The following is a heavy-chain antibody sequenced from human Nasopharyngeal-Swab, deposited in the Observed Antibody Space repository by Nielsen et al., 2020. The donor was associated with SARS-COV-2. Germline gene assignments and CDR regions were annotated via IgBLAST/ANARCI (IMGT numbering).Heavy chain of an antibody. D-gene: IGHD3-9*01. CDR3: ARSSYDILTGYYYHPFDY. CDR2: ISSSSSYI. Sequence: VRQAPGKGLEWVSSISSSSSYIYYADSVKGRFTISRDNAKNSLYLQMNSLRGEDTAVYYCARSSYDILTGYYYHPFDYWGQGTLVTVSS. V-gene: IGHV3-21*01. J-gene: IGHJ4*02.